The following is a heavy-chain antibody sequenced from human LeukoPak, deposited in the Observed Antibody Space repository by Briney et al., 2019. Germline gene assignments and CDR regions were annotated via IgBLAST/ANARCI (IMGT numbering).Heavy chain of an antibody. J-gene: IGHJ4*02. Sequence: QTGGSLRLSCAASEFVLSDYYMSWIRQAPGKGLEWISYISSGGSTISYADSVRGRFTISRDNTKNSLYLQMNSLRAEDTAIYYCARDSVVVPAAAFDSWGQGTLVTVSS. D-gene: IGHD2-2*01. CDR1: EFVLSDYY. V-gene: IGHV3-11*04. CDR2: ISSGGSTI. CDR3: ARDSVVVPAAAFDS.